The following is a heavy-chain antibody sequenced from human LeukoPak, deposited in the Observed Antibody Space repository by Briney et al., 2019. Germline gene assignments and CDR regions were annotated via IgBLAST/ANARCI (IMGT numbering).Heavy chain of an antibody. CDR2: INPSGGST. Sequence: ASVKVSCKASGYTFTSQFMHWVRQAPGQGLEWMGIINPSGGSTSYAQKFQGRVTMTRDTSTSTVYMELSSLRSEDTAVCYCARDRVTTVSTSHYNYYGMDVWGQGTTVTVSS. CDR3: ARDRVTTVSTSHYNYYGMDV. D-gene: IGHD4-11*01. CDR1: GYTFTSQF. V-gene: IGHV1-46*01. J-gene: IGHJ6*02.